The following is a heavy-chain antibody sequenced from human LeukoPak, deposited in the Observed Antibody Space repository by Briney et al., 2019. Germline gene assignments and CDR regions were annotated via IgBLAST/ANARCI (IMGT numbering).Heavy chain of an antibody. V-gene: IGHV4-4*02. D-gene: IGHD6-13*01. CDR3: ACVGVAAAGTEVNAFDI. Sequence: PSGTLSLTCAVSGGSISSSNWWSWVRQPPGKGLEWIGEIYHSGSTNYNPSLKSRVTISVDKSKNQFSLKLSSVTAADTAVYYCACVGVAAAGTEVNAFDIWGQGTMVTVSS. CDR2: IYHSGST. CDR1: GGSISSSNW. J-gene: IGHJ3*02.